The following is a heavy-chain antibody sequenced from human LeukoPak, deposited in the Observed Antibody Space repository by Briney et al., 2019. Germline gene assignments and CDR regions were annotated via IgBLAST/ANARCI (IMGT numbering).Heavy chain of an antibody. J-gene: IGHJ4*02. CDR2: ISGSGGST. CDR3: AKDRSCTNDICHGDFDY. V-gene: IGHV3-23*01. CDR1: GFTFSSYA. Sequence: GGSLRLSCAASGFTFSSYAVSWVRQAPGKGLEWVSSISGSGGSTYSADSVKGRFTISRDNSKNTLYLQMNSLRAEDTVLYYCAKDRSCTNDICHGDFDYWGQGTLVTVSS. D-gene: IGHD2-8*01.